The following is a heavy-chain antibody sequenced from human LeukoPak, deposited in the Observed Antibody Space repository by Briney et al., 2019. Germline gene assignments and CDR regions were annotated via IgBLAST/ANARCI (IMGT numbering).Heavy chain of an antibody. D-gene: IGHD1-14*01. J-gene: IGHJ4*02. V-gene: IGHV4-34*01. CDR1: GGSFSGYY. CDR2: INHSGST. CDR3: ARGTIYRRNDY. Sequence: SETLSLTCAVYGGSFSGYYWSWIRQPPGKGLEWIGEINHSGSTNYNPSLKSRVTISVDTSKNQFSQKLSSVTAADTAVYYCARGTIYRRNDYWGQGTLVTVSS.